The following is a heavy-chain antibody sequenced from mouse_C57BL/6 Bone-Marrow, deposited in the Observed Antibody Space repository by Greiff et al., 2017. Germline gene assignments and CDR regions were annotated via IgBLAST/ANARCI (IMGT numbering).Heavy chain of an antibody. CDR3: ARNPLNSGSSYGYFDV. CDR2: IWTGGGT. D-gene: IGHD1-1*01. V-gene: IGHV2-9-1*01. J-gene: IGHJ1*03. CDR1: GFSLTSYA. Sequence: QVQLQQSGPGLVAPSQCLSITCTVSGFSLTSYAISWVRQPPGKGLEWLGVIWTGGGTNYNSALKSRLSISNDNSKSQVFLKMNSLQTDDTARYYCARNPLNSGSSYGYFDVWGTGTTVTVSS.